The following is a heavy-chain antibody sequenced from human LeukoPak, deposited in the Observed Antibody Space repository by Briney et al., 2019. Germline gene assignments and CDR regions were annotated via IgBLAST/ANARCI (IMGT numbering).Heavy chain of an antibody. J-gene: IGHJ6*02. V-gene: IGHV3-9*01. CDR1: GFTFDNYA. CDR2: ISWNSGRI. D-gene: IGHD3-10*01. Sequence: GGSLRLSCAASGFTFDNYAMSWVRQAPGKGLEWVSGISWNSGRIGYADSVKGRFTISRDNAKNSLYLQMNSLRPEDTALYYCAKAHGTSGDFYYGMDVWGQGTTVTVSS. CDR3: AKAHGTSGDFYYGMDV.